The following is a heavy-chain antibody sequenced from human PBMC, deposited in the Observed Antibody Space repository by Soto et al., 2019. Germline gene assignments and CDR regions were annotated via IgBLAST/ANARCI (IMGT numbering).Heavy chain of an antibody. V-gene: IGHV4-30-4*01. Sequence: QVQLQESGPGLVEPSQTLSLTCTVSGGSISSGDYYWSWIRQPPGKGLEWIGHIYNSGSTYSNPSLKRXXTXSXXTSKNQFSPKLSSVTAADTAVYYCARGPDGDKVDYWGQGTLVTVSS. CDR1: GGSISSGDYY. CDR3: ARGPDGDKVDY. J-gene: IGHJ4*02. D-gene: IGHD7-27*01. CDR2: IYNSGST.